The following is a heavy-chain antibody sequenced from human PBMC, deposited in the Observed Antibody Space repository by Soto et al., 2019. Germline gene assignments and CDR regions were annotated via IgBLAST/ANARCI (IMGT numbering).Heavy chain of an antibody. CDR2: INHSGRV. CDR1: GGSFSGHS. Sequence: QVQLQQWGAGLLKPSETLSLTCAVYGGSFSGHSWTWIHQSPGKGLEWIGDINHSGRVNYSPSLKSRVTIALDTSKNQFSLTLSAVTAADTAMYYCSTRAYYTNGYDRFDPWGQGTLVTVSS. V-gene: IGHV4-34*01. D-gene: IGHD2-8*01. J-gene: IGHJ5*01. CDR3: STRAYYTNGYDRFDP.